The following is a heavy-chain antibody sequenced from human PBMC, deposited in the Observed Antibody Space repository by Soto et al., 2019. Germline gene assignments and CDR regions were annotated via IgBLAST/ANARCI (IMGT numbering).Heavy chain of an antibody. CDR3: ARDXPSPYYYDSGGYGLFDY. V-gene: IGHV1-18*04. D-gene: IGHD3-22*01. CDR1: GYTFTSYG. J-gene: IGHJ4*02. Sequence: VASVKVSCKASGYTFTSYGISWVRQAPGQGLEWMGWISAYNGNTNYAQKLQGRVTMTTDTSTSTAYMELRSLRSDDTAVYYCARDXPSPYYYDSGGYGLFDYWGQGTLVTVSS. CDR2: ISAYNGNT.